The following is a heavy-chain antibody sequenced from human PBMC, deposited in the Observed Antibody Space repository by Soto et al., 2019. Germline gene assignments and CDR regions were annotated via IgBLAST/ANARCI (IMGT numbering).Heavy chain of an antibody. CDR3: AKFLYSSSSGYYFDY. D-gene: IGHD6-6*01. Sequence: GGSLRLSCEASGFTFSSYAMSWVRQAPGKGLEWVSAISGSGGSTYYADSVKGRFTISRDNSKNTLYLQMNSLRAEDTAVYYCAKFLYSSSSGYYFDYWGQGTLVTVSS. V-gene: IGHV3-23*01. CDR1: GFTFSSYA. J-gene: IGHJ4*02. CDR2: ISGSGGST.